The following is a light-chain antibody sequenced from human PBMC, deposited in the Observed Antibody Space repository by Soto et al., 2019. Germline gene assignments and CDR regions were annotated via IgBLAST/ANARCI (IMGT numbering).Light chain of an antibody. CDR1: ESIDNW. V-gene: IGKV1-5*01. J-gene: IGKJ4*01. CDR2: AAS. CDR3: QQYDNLPLT. Sequence: DIQMTQSPSTLSASVGDTVTITCRASESIDNWLAWYQQKPGKAPKLLIFAASTLVRGVPSRFSGSGSGTDFTFTISSLQPEDIATYYCQQYDNLPLTFGGGTKVDI.